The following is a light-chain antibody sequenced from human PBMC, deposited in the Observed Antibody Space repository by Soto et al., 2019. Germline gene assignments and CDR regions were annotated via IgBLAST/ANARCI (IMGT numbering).Light chain of an antibody. J-gene: IGKJ4*01. Sequence: EFVLTQSPGTLSLSPGERATLSCRASQTVRNNYLAWYQQKPGQAPRLLIYDASSRATGIPDRFSGGGSGTDFTLTITRLATEDFAVYSCQQFSSYPLTFGGGTKVDIK. V-gene: IGKV3-20*01. CDR1: QTVRNNY. CDR3: QQFSSYPLT. CDR2: DAS.